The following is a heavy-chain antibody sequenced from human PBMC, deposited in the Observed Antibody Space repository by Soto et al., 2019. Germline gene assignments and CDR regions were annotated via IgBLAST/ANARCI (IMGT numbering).Heavy chain of an antibody. D-gene: IGHD1-26*01. CDR2: IYYSGST. V-gene: IGHV4-59*01. CDR3: ARDYMYRVYSWFDP. Sequence: SETLSLTCTVSGGSISSYYWSWIRQPPGKGLEWIGYIYYSGSTNYNPSLKSRVTISVDTSKNQFSLKLSSVTAADTAVYYCARDYMYRVYSWFDPWGQGTLVTVSS. J-gene: IGHJ5*02. CDR1: GGSISSYY.